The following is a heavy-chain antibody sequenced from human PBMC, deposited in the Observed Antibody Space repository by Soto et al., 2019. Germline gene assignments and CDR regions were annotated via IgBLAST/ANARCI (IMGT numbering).Heavy chain of an antibody. V-gene: IGHV4-30-4*01. J-gene: IGHJ4*02. CDR2: IYYSGST. D-gene: IGHD2-21*01. Sequence: PSETLSLTCTVSGGSISRGAYYWSWIRQPPGKGLEWIGHIYYSGSTYYNPSLKSRVTISVDRSKNQFSLKLSSVTAADTAVYYCARGNVVAIDYWGQGTLVTVSS. CDR3: ARGNVVAIDY. CDR1: GGSISRGAYY.